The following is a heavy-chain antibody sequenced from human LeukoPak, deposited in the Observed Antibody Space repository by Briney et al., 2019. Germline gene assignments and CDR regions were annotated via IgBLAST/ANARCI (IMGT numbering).Heavy chain of an antibody. J-gene: IGHJ3*02. V-gene: IGHV3-9*01. D-gene: IGHD1-1*01. CDR1: GFTFDDYA. Sequence: SLRLSCAASGFTFDDYAMHWVRQAPGKGLEWVSGISWNSGSIGYADSVKGRFTISRDNAKNSLYLQMNSLRAEDTALYYCAKSFTTLVPDAFDIWGQGTMVTVSS. CDR2: ISWNSGSI. CDR3: AKSFTTLVPDAFDI.